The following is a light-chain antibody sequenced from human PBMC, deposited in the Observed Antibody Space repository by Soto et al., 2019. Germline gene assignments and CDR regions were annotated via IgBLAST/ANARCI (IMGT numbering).Light chain of an antibody. Sequence: QSVLTQPPSVSGAPGQRVTISCTGSSSNIGAGYDVHWYQQLPGTAPKLLIYLNDQRPSGVPDRFSGSKSGTSASLAITGLRSDDEADYYCATWDDDLYTPIIGGGTKLTVL. CDR3: ATWDDDLYTPI. J-gene: IGLJ2*01. CDR1: SSNIGAGYD. V-gene: IGLV1-40*01. CDR2: LND.